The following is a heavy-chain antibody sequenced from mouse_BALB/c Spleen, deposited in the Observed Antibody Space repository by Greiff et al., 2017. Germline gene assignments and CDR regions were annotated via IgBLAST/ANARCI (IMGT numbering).Heavy chain of an antibody. D-gene: IGHD1-1*01. V-gene: IGHV1-7*01. CDR2: INPSTGYT. Sequence: VQLVESGAELAKPGASVKMSCKASGYTFTSYWMHWVKQRPGQGLEWIGYINPSTGYTEYNQKFKDKATLTADKSSSTAYMQLSSLTSEDSAVYYCARLPYYYGSSWGQGTTLTVSS. CDR1: GYTFTSYW. CDR3: ARLPYYYGSS. J-gene: IGHJ2*01.